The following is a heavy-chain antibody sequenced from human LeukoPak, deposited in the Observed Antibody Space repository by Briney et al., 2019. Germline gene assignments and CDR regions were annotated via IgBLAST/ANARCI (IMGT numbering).Heavy chain of an antibody. J-gene: IGHJ4*02. CDR1: GGSISSYY. CDR2: IYYSGST. D-gene: IGHD2-2*01. Sequence: SETLSLTCTVSGGSISSYYWSWIRQPPGKGLEWIGYIYYSGSTNYNPSLKSRVTISVDTSKNQFSLKLSSVTAADTAVYYCARVDCSSTSCYASPLDYWGQGTLVTVAS. V-gene: IGHV4-59*08. CDR3: ARVDCSSTSCYASPLDY.